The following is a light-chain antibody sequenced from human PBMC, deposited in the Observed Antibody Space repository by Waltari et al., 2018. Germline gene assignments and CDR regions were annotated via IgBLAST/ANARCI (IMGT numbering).Light chain of an antibody. CDR1: QSVGKY. Sequence: SCRASQSVGKYLAWYQQKPGQAPRLLIYDTSTRATGIPDRFSGSGSGTDFSLTISRLEPEDFAVYYCQKYVSLPATFGQGTKVQIK. V-gene: IGKV3-20*01. CDR3: QKYVSLPAT. J-gene: IGKJ1*01. CDR2: DTS.